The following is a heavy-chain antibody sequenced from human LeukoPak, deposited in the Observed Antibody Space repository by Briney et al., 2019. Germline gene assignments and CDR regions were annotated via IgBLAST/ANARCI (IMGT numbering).Heavy chain of an antibody. Sequence: SQTLSLTCTVSGGSISSGGYYWSWIRQHPGKGLEWIGYIYYSGSTYYNPSLKSRVTISVDTSKNQFSLKLSSLTAADTAVYYCARVPAAQYYFDYWGQGTLVTVSS. CDR2: IYYSGST. V-gene: IGHV4-31*03. CDR1: GGSISSGGYY. D-gene: IGHD2-2*01. CDR3: ARVPAAQYYFDY. J-gene: IGHJ4*02.